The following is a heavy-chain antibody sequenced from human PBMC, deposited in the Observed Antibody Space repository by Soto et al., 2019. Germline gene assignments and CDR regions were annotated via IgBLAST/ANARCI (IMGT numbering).Heavy chain of an antibody. J-gene: IGHJ3*02. V-gene: IGHV3-11*01. D-gene: IGHD3-3*01. CDR2: ISSSGSTI. CDR1: GFTFSDYY. Sequence: GGSLRLSCAASGFTFSDYYMSWIRQAPGKGLEWVSYISSSGSTIYYADSVKGRFTISRDNAKNSLYLQMNSLRAEDTAVYYCARIFGVLRFLEWPHGAFDIWGQGTMVTVSS. CDR3: ARIFGVLRFLEWPHGAFDI.